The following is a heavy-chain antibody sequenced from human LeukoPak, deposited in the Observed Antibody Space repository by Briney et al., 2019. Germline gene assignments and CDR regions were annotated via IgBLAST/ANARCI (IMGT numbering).Heavy chain of an antibody. D-gene: IGHD6-13*01. CDR3: ARDGGSSWYFDY. CDR2: ISSSGNSI. J-gene: IGHJ4*02. CDR1: GFTFSSYE. Sequence: GGSLRLSCVASGFTFSSYEVSWVRQAPGKGLEWVSYISSSGNSIEYADSVKGRFTISRDNAKNSLYLQMSSLRAEDTAVYYCARDGGSSWYFDYWGQGTLVTVSS. V-gene: IGHV3-48*03.